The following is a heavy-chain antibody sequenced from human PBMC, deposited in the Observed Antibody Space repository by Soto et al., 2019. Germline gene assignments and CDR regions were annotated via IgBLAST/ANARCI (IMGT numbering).Heavy chain of an antibody. J-gene: IGHJ4*02. CDR3: ASIVVVPAADPFDY. V-gene: IGHV4-34*01. CDR2: INHSGST. CDR1: GGSFSGYY. D-gene: IGHD2-2*01. Sequence: SETLSLTCAVYGGSFSGYYWSWIRQPPGKGLEWIGEINHSGSTNYNPSLKSRVTISVDTSKNQFSLKLSSVTAADTAVYYCASIVVVPAADPFDYWGQGTLVTVSS.